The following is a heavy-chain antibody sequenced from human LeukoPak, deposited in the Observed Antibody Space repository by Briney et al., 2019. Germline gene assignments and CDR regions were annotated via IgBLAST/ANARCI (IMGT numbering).Heavy chain of an antibody. J-gene: IGHJ5*02. D-gene: IGHD3-9*01. CDR2: IYYSGST. Sequence: SETLSLTCTVSGGSISSYYWSWIRQPPGKGLEWIGYIYYSGSTNYNPSLKSRVTISVDTSKNQFSLKLSSVTAADTAVYYCARGVYFDWLPWGQGTLVTVSS. V-gene: IGHV4-59*12. CDR3: ARGVYFDWLP. CDR1: GGSISSYY.